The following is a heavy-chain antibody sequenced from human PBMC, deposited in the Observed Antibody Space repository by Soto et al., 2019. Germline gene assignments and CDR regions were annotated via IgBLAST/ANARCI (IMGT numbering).Heavy chain of an antibody. Sequence: QLQLVESGGGVVQPGRSRRLSCAASGFTFSTYTMHWVRQAPGKGLEWVASILYDGSNKYHAASVKGRFTISRDNSKNTLYLQMNSLRVEDTAIYYCARVTVVPAVTPHELRNWYFDLWGRGTLVTVSS. V-gene: IGHV3-30-3*01. CDR1: GFTFSTYT. D-gene: IGHD2-2*02. CDR2: ILYDGSNK. CDR3: ARVTVVPAVTPHELRNWYFDL. J-gene: IGHJ2*01.